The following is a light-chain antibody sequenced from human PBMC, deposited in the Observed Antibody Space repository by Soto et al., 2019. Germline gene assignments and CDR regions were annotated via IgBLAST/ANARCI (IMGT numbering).Light chain of an antibody. CDR2: GVY. CDR3: QQYHSWPPRT. CDR1: QSVSSN. Sequence: EIVMTQSPTILSLSPGVRATRSCRASQSVSSNLAWYQRKPGQAPRLLIYGVYTRAPGIPARFSGSGSGTEFTLTISSLQSEDFAVYYCQQYHSWPPRTFGQGTKVDIK. J-gene: IGKJ1*01. V-gene: IGKV3D-15*01.